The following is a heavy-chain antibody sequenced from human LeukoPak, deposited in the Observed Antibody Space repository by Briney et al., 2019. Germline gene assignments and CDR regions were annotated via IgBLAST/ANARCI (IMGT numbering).Heavy chain of an antibody. CDR3: ARHAYGSYPPYFFDY. J-gene: IGHJ4*02. D-gene: IGHD1-26*01. CDR1: GGSVSTSNYY. Sequence: SETLSLTCTVSGGSVSTSNYYWGWIRQPPGKGLEWIGSIYYTGSTYYNPSLKSRVTISVDTSKNQFSLKLSSVTAVDSAVYCCARHAYGSYPPYFFDYWGLGTLVTVSS. CDR2: IYYTGST. V-gene: IGHV4-39*01.